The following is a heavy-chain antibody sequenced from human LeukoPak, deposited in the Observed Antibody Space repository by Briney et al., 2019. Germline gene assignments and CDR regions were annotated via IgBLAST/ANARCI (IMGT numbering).Heavy chain of an antibody. D-gene: IGHD2-21*02. CDR2: IYYSGST. V-gene: IGHV4-59*01. CDR1: GGSISSYY. J-gene: IGHJ2*01. Sequence: PSETLSLTCTVSGGSISSYYWSWIRQPPGKGLEWIGYIYYSGSTNYHPSLKSRVTISVDTSKNQFSLQLSSVTAADTAVYYCARGWGVVTAGGYFDLWGRGTLVTVSS. CDR3: ARGWGVVTAGGYFDL.